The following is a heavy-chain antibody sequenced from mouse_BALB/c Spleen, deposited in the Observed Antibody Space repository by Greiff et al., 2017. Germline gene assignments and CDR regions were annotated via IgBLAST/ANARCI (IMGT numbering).Heavy chain of an antibody. Sequence: VQLKESGAELVRSGASVKLSCTASGFNIKDYYMHWVKQRPEQGLEWIGWIDPENGDTEYAPKFQGKATMTADTSSNTAYLQLSSLTSEDTAVYYCNVSLRPFDVWGAGTTVTVSS. CDR2: IDPENGDT. CDR1: GFNIKDYY. D-gene: IGHD1-3*01. J-gene: IGHJ1*01. CDR3: NVSLRPFDV. V-gene: IGHV14-4*02.